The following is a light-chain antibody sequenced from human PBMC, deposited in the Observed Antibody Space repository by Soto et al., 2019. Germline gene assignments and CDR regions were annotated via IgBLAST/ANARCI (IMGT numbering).Light chain of an antibody. Sequence: DIQMTQSPATLSASVGDRVTITCRASQSVRSWLAWYQQKPGTAPKLLIFDASRLESGVPSRFSGSASGTEFTLTISSLQPDDFATYYCQQSYNTPWTFGQGTKWIS. J-gene: IGKJ1*01. V-gene: IGKV1-5*01. CDR2: DAS. CDR1: QSVRSW. CDR3: QQSYNTPWT.